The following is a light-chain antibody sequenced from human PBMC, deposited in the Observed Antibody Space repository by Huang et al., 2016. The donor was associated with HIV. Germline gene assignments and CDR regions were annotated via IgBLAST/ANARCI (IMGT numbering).Light chain of an antibody. V-gene: IGKV1-27*01. CDR1: QGIRNF. CDR3: QKYSNDPRA. CDR2: GAS. J-gene: IGKJ1*01. Sequence: DIQMTQSPSSLSASVGDRVTITCRASQGIRNFVAWYQQKPGKPPKLRIYGASTWESGVPARFSGCGSETEFTLTIRSLQTEDVATYYCQKYSNDPRAFGQGTRVDIK.